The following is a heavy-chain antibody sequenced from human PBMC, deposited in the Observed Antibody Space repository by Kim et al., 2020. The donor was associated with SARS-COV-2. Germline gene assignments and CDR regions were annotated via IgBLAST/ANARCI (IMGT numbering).Heavy chain of an antibody. CDR3: ARGGNSSSRRAFDY. Sequence: ADSVKCRFTISRDNTKNTLYLEMNSLRAEDTAVYYCARGGNSSSRRAFDYWGQGTLVTVSS. J-gene: IGHJ4*02. D-gene: IGHD6-13*01. V-gene: IGHV3-74*01.